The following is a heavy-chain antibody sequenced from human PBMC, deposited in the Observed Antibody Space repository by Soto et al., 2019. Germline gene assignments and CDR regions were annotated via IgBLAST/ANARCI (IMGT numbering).Heavy chain of an antibody. Sequence: QVQLQESGPGLVKPSETLSLTCTVSGGSISSYYWSWIRQPPGKGLEWICYIYYSGITDYNPSLKSRVTISVATAKSQFSLTLSSVTAADTAVYYCARGGRVYYFDYLGQGTLVTVSS. CDR2: IYYSGIT. D-gene: IGHD6-6*01. J-gene: IGHJ4*02. CDR3: ARGGRVYYFDY. V-gene: IGHV4-59*01. CDR1: GGSISSYY.